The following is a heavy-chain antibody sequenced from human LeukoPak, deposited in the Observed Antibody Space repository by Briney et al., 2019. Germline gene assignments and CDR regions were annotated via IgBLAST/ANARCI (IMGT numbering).Heavy chain of an antibody. J-gene: IGHJ4*02. D-gene: IGHD2-15*01. CDR1: GVSISSSSYY. V-gene: IGHV4-39*01. CDR2: IYYSGNT. Sequence: SETQSLTCTVSGVSISSSSYYWDWIRQPPGKGLEWIGAIYYSGNTNYNPSLKSRVTISVDTSKNQFSLKVSSVTAADTAVYYCARHRISAVLASAFVFWGEKPLVTLSS. CDR3: ARHRISAVLASAFVF.